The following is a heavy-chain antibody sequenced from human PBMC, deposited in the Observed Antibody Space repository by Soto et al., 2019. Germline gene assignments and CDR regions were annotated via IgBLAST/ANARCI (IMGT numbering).Heavy chain of an antibody. D-gene: IGHD1-26*01. J-gene: IGHJ3*02. V-gene: IGHV3-33*01. CDR1: GFTFSSYG. CDR3: ARVWDASDAFDI. Sequence: QVQLVESGGGVVQPGRSLRLSCAASGFTFSSYGMHWVRQAPGKGLEWVAAIWYDGSNKYYADSVTGRFTISRDNSKNTLYLQMNSLRAEDTAVYYCARVWDASDAFDIWGQGTMVTVSS. CDR2: IWYDGSNK.